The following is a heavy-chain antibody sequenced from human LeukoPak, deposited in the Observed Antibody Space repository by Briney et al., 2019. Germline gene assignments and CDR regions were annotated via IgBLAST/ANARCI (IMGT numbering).Heavy chain of an antibody. J-gene: IGHJ4*02. CDR1: GFAFTNYG. D-gene: IGHD1-26*01. V-gene: IGHV3-74*01. CDR2: INNDGRST. Sequence: QAGGSLRLSCVAAGFAFTNYGMMWVRQAPGEGLVWVSYINNDGRSTTYADSVKGRFTISRDNAKNTLYLQMNSLRDDDTAMYYCARNYNGMSYWGQGTLVIVSS. CDR3: ARNYNGMSY.